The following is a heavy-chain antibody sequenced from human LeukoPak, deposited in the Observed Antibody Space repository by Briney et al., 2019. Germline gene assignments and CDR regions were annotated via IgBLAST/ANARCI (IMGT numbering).Heavy chain of an antibody. V-gene: IGHV3-74*01. CDR1: GFTFSSYW. CDR2: IKSDGSST. D-gene: IGHD1-26*01. Sequence: SGGSLRLSCAASGFTFSSYWMHWVRQAPGKGLVWVSRIKSDGSSTNYADSVKGRFTITRDNAKNTLYLQMNSLRAEDTAVYYCARDMMGGRSDFWGQGTLVTVSS. J-gene: IGHJ4*02. CDR3: ARDMMGGRSDF.